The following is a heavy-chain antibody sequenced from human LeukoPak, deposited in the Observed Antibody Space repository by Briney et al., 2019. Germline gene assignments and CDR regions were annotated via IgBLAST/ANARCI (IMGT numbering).Heavy chain of an antibody. Sequence: GGSLRLSCAASGFTFSSYAMHWVRQAPGKGLEWVAVISYDGSNKYYADSVKGRFTISRDNSKNTLYLQMNSLRAEDTAVYYCAREGYSGSYYGSFDYWGQGTLVTVSS. D-gene: IGHD1-26*01. J-gene: IGHJ4*02. CDR1: GFTFSSYA. CDR2: ISYDGSNK. V-gene: IGHV3-30-3*01. CDR3: AREGYSGSYYGSFDY.